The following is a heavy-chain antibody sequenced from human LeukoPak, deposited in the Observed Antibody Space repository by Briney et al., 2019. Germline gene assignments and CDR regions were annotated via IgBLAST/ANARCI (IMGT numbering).Heavy chain of an antibody. J-gene: IGHJ4*02. Sequence: GGSLRLSCAASGFIFSNYAMSWVRQAPGKGLEWVAVISYDGSNKYYADSVKGRFTISRDNSKNTLYLQMNSLRAEDTAVYYCAKEGVVAGHFDYWGQGTLVTVSS. V-gene: IGHV3-30*18. D-gene: IGHD2-15*01. CDR3: AKEGVVAGHFDY. CDR1: GFIFSNYA. CDR2: ISYDGSNK.